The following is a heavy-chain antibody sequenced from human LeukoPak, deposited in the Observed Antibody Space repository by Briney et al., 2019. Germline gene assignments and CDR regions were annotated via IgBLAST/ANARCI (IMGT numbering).Heavy chain of an antibody. V-gene: IGHV1-2*06. Sequence: ASVKVSCKASGYTFTGYYMHWVRQAPGQGLEWMGRINPNSGGTNYAQKFQGRVTMTRDTSISTACMELSRLRSDDTAVYYCARGHRITIFGVVIIEGGDYWGQGTLVTVSS. CDR2: INPNSGGT. J-gene: IGHJ4*02. CDR3: ARGHRITIFGVVIIEGGDY. D-gene: IGHD3-3*01. CDR1: GYTFTGYY.